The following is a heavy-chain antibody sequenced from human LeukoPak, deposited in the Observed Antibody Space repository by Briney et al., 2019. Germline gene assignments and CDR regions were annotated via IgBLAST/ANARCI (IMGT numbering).Heavy chain of an antibody. Sequence: SETLSLTCGVSGGSISSDSFYWGWIRQPPGKGLEWIGSMYYSGSTYYNPSLKSRVTISVDTSKNQFSLKLSSVTAADTAVYYCARWTKNYFDYWGQGTLVTVSS. J-gene: IGHJ4*02. D-gene: IGHD3/OR15-3a*01. V-gene: IGHV4-39*01. CDR1: GGSISSDSFY. CDR3: ARWTKNYFDY. CDR2: MYYSGST.